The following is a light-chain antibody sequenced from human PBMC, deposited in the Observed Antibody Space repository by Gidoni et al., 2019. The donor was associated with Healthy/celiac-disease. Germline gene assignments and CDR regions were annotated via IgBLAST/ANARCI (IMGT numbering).Light chain of an antibody. Sequence: EIVMPQSPATLSVSPGERATLSCRASQSVGSNLAWYQQKPGQAPRLLIYGASTRDTGIPARFSGSGSGTEFTLTISSLQSEDFAVYYCQQYNNWPWTFGQGTKVEIK. CDR2: GAS. CDR1: QSVGSN. V-gene: IGKV3-15*01. J-gene: IGKJ1*01. CDR3: QQYNNWPWT.